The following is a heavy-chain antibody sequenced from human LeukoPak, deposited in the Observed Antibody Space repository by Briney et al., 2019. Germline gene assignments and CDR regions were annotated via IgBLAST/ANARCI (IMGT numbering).Heavy chain of an antibody. CDR1: GYTFTSYY. V-gene: IGHV1-46*01. CDR3: ARLIVATIYDYYMDV. Sequence: ASVKVSCKASGYTFTSYYMHWVRQAPGQGLEWMGIINPSGGSTSYAQKFQGRVTITADESTSTAYMELSSLRSEDTAVYYCARLIVATIYDYYMDVWGKGTTVTISS. CDR2: INPSGGST. J-gene: IGHJ6*03. D-gene: IGHD5-12*01.